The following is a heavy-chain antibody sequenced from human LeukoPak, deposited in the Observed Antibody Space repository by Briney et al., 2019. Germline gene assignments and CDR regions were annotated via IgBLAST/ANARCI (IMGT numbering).Heavy chain of an antibody. J-gene: IGHJ4*02. D-gene: IGHD3-10*01. CDR3: ARVTIAYYYGSGSYLY. Sequence: SETLSLTCAVYGGSFSGYYWSWIRQPPGKGLEWIGEINHSGSTNYNPSLKSRVTISVDTSKNQFSLKLSSVTAADTAVYYCARVTIAYYYGSGSYLYWGQGTLVTVSS. CDR1: GGSFSGYY. CDR2: INHSGST. V-gene: IGHV4-34*01.